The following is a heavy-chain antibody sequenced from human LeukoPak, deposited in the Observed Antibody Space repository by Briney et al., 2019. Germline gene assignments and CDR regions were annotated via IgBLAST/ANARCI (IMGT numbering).Heavy chain of an antibody. CDR3: ARGLAGYSSGWYPTGYYFDY. CDR1: GGSISSYY. J-gene: IGHJ4*02. V-gene: IGHV4-4*07. Sequence: SSGTLSLTCTVSGGSISSYYWSWIRQPAGKGLEWIGRIYTSGSTNYNPSLKSRVTMSVDTSKNQFSLKLSSVTAADTAVYYCARGLAGYSSGWYPTGYYFDYWGQGTLVTVSS. D-gene: IGHD6-19*01. CDR2: IYTSGST.